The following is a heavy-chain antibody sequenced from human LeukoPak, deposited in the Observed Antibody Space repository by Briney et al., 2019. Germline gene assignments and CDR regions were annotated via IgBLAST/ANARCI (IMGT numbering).Heavy chain of an antibody. CDR1: GFTFSSYS. Sequence: GGSLRLSCAASGFTFSSYSMNWVRQAPGKGLERVSYISSSSSTIYYADSVKGRFTISRDNAKNSLYLQMNSLRAEDTAVYYCATNYYASWFYGYWGQGTLVTVSS. V-gene: IGHV3-48*01. CDR3: ATNYYASWFYGY. D-gene: IGHD3-22*01. CDR2: ISSSSSTI. J-gene: IGHJ4*02.